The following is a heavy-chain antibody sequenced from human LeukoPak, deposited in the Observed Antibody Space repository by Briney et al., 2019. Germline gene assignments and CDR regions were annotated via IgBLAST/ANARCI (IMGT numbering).Heavy chain of an antibody. CDR3: ARTPAAAGT. V-gene: IGHV3-30*04. CDR2: ISYDGSNK. Sequence: GRSLGLSCAASGFTFSSYAMHWVRQAPGKGLEWVTFISYDGSNKYYADSVKGRFTISRDNSKSTLYLQMNSLRAEDTAVYYCARTPAAAGTWGQGTLITVSS. J-gene: IGHJ4*02. D-gene: IGHD6-13*01. CDR1: GFTFSSYA.